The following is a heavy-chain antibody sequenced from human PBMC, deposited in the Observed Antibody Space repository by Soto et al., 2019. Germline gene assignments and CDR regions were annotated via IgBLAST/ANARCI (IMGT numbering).Heavy chain of an antibody. Sequence: QVQLQQWGAGLLKPSETLSLTCAVYGGSLIGYYRSWIRQPPGKGLEWIGEINHSGSTNYNPSLKSRVTISVDTSKNQFSLKLSSVTAADTAVYYCARGKNYYDMPYGMDVWGQGTTVTVSS. CDR3: ARGKNYYDMPYGMDV. J-gene: IGHJ6*02. CDR2: INHSGST. CDR1: GGSLIGYY. D-gene: IGHD3-3*01. V-gene: IGHV4-34*01.